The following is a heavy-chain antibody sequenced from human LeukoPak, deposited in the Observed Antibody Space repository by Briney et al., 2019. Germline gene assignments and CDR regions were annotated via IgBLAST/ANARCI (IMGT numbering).Heavy chain of an antibody. CDR1: GGSISSGSYY. V-gene: IGHV4-61*02. CDR3: ARDREYSSGLYYYYYYMDV. CDR2: IYTSGST. Sequence: SQTLSLTCTVSGGSISSGSYYWSWIRQPAGKGLEWIGRIYTSGSTNYNPSLKSRVTVSVDTSKNQFSLKLSSVTAADTAVYYCARDREYSSGLYYYYYYMDVWGKGTTVTVSS. D-gene: IGHD6-19*01. J-gene: IGHJ6*03.